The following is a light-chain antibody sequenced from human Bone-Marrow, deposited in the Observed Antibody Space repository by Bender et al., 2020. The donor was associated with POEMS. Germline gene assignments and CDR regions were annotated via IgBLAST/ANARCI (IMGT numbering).Light chain of an antibody. V-gene: IGLV2-23*02. CDR1: NNDVGSYDL. J-gene: IGLJ2*01. CDR3: CSYVGTVT. CDR2: EVN. Sequence: QSALTQPAAVSGSPGQSITISCTGTNNDVGSYDLVSWYQQHPGKAPKVIIYEVNKRPSGVSNRFSGSKSGNTASLTISGLQAEDEADYYCCSYVGTVTFGGGTKLTVL.